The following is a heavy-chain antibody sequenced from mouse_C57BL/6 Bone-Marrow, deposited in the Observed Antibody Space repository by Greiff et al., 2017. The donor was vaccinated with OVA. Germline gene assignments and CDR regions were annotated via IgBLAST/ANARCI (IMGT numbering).Heavy chain of an antibody. CDR2: IRLKSDNYAT. V-gene: IGHV6-3*01. CDR1: GFTFSNYW. Sequence: EVMLVESGGGLVQPGGSMKLSCVASGFTFSNYWMNWVRQSPEKGLEWVAQIRLKSDNYATHYAESVKGRFTISRDDSKSSVYLQMNNLRAEDTGIYYCTRDYSPFAYWGQGTLVTVSA. CDR3: TRDYSPFAY. J-gene: IGHJ3*01. D-gene: IGHD1-1*01.